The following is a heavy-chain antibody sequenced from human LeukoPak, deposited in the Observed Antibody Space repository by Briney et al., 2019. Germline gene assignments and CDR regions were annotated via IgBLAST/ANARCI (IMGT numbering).Heavy chain of an antibody. CDR1: GGSISSGDYY. CDR3: ARYMGLSLNWFDP. Sequence: PSQTLSLTCTVSGGSISSGDYYWSWIRQPPGKGLEWIGYIYYSGSTYYNPSLKSRVTISVDTSKNQFSLKLSSVTAADTAVYYCARYMGLSLNWFDPWGQGTLVTVSS. CDR2: IYYSGST. V-gene: IGHV4-30-4*08. D-gene: IGHD1-14*01. J-gene: IGHJ5*02.